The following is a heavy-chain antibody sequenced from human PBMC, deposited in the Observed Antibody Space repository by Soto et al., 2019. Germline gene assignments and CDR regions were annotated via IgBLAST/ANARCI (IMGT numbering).Heavy chain of an antibody. D-gene: IGHD1-1*01. CDR3: ATTGANYYYGMDV. J-gene: IGHJ6*02. V-gene: IGHV1-46*01. CDR2: INPSVGSA. Sequence: ASVKGACKASGHTFTIYYIHWVRQAPGQGLEWMGIINPSVGSATYAQKFQGRVTMTGDTSTHTVYMELSSLRSDDTAVYYCATTGANYYYGMDVWGQGTTVTVSS. CDR1: GHTFTIYY.